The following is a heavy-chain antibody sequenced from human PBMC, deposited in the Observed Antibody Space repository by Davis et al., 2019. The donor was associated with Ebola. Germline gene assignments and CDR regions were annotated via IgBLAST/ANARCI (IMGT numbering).Heavy chain of an antibody. CDR2: INPSGGST. Sequence: AASVKVSCKASGYTFTSYYMHWVRQAPGQGLEWMGIINPSGGSTSYAQKFQGRVTMTRDTSTSTVYMGLRSLRSDDTAVYYCAREGAAQYYYGMDVWGQGTTVTVSS. CDR1: GYTFTSYY. D-gene: IGHD6-25*01. V-gene: IGHV1-46*01. J-gene: IGHJ6*02. CDR3: AREGAAQYYYGMDV.